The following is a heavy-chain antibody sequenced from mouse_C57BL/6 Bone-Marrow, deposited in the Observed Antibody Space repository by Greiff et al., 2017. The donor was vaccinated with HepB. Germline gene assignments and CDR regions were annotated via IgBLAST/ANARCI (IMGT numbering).Heavy chain of an antibody. J-gene: IGHJ2*01. V-gene: IGHV1-4*01. D-gene: IGHD1-3*01. Sequence: QVQLQQSGTVLARPGASVKMSCKTSGYTFTSYTMHWVKQRPGQGLEWIGYINPSRGYTKYNQKFKDKATLTADKSSSTAYMPLSSLTSEDSAVSYCASNSLGYWGQGTTLTVSS. CDR2: INPSRGYT. CDR3: ASNSLGY. CDR1: GYTFTSYT.